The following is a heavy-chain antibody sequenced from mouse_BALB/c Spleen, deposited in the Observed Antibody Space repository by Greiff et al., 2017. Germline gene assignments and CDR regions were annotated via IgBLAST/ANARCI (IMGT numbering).Heavy chain of an antibody. D-gene: IGHD1-3*01. J-gene: IGHJ4*01. CDR3: ARGLTTRAMDY. Sequence: VHVKQSGPELMKPGASVKISCKASGYSFTSYYMHWVKQSHGKSLEWIGYIDPFNGGTSYNQKFKGKATLTVDKSSSTAYMELSSLTSEDSAVYYCARGLTTRAMDYWGQGTSVTVSS. CDR2: IDPFNGGT. CDR1: GYSFTSYY. V-gene: IGHV1S135*01.